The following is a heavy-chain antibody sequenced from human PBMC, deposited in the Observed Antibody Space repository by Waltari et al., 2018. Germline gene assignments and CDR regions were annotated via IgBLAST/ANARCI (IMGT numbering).Heavy chain of an antibody. Sequence: QLQLQESGPGLVKPSETLSLTCTVSGGSISSSSYYWGWIRQPPGKGLEWIGSIYYSGSTYYNPSLKSRVTISVDTSKNQFSLKLSSVTAADTAVYYCARLYGSGIPAGPYFQHWGQGTLVTVSS. CDR1: GGSISSSSYY. D-gene: IGHD1-26*01. CDR2: IYYSGST. V-gene: IGHV4-39*01. CDR3: ARLYGSGIPAGPYFQH. J-gene: IGHJ1*01.